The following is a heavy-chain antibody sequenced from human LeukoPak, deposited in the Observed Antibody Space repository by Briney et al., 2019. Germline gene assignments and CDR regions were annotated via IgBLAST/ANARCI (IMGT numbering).Heavy chain of an antibody. J-gene: IGHJ4*02. CDR3: ASLDTAHPSGVH. CDR1: GSTFSSYS. CDR2: ISSSSSYI. D-gene: IGHD5-18*01. Sequence: PGGSLRLSCAASGSTFSSYSMNWVRQAPGKGLEWVSSISSSSSYIYYADSVKGRFTISRDNAKNSLYLQMDSLRDEDTAVYYCASLDTAHPSGVHWGQGTLVTVSS. V-gene: IGHV3-21*01.